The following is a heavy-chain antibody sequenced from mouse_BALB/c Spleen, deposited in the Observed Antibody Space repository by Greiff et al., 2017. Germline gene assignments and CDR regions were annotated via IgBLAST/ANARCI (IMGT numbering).Heavy chain of an antibody. D-gene: IGHD3-1*01. CDR1: GYTFTDYN. J-gene: IGHJ4*01. CDR2: INPNNGGT. V-gene: IGHV1-18*01. Sequence: EVQRVESGPELVKPGASVKIPCKASGYTFTDYNMDWVKQSHGKSLEWIGDINPNNGGTIYNQKFKGKATLTVDKSSSTAYMELRSLTSEDTAVYYCARAARATQAMDYWGQGTSVTVSS. CDR3: ARAARATQAMDY.